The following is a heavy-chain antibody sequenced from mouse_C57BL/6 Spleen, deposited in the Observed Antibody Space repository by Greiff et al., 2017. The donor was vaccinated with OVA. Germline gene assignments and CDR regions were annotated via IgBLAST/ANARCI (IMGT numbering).Heavy chain of an antibody. CDR2: IDPSDSYT. Sequence: QVQLKQPGAELVKPGASVKLSCKASGYTFTSYWMQWVKQRPGQGLEWIGEIDPSDSYTNYNQKFKGKATLTVDTSSSTAYMQLSSLTSEDSAVYYCARPWDDFGDYWGQGTTLTVSS. V-gene: IGHV1-50*01. CDR3: ARPWDDFGDY. CDR1: GYTFTSYW. D-gene: IGHD4-1*01. J-gene: IGHJ2*01.